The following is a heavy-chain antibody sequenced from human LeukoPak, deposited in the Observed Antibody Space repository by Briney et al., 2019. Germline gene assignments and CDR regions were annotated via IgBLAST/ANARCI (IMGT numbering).Heavy chain of an antibody. Sequence: GESLKISCMGSGYSFTTSWIGWVRQMPGKGLEWMGIIYPGDSDTRYSPSFQGQVTISADKSITTAYLHWSSLKASDTAMYYCARARFCSGGSCYAENWGQGTPVTVSS. CDR1: GYSFTTSW. CDR2: IYPGDSDT. V-gene: IGHV5-51*01. J-gene: IGHJ4*02. CDR3: ARARFCSGGSCYAEN. D-gene: IGHD2-15*01.